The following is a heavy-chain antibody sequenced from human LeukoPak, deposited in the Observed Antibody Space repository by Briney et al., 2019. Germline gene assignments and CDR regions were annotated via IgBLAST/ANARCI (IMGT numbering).Heavy chain of an antibody. CDR3: ARDPTDLIAVAGTNYFDY. CDR2: ISSSSSYI. J-gene: IGHJ4*02. D-gene: IGHD6-19*01. Sequence: GGSLRLSCAASGFIFSSYSMNWVRQAPGKGLEWVSSISSSSSYIYYADSVKGRFTISRDNAKNSLYLQMNSLRAEDTAVYYCARDPTDLIAVAGTNYFDYWGQGTLVTVSS. CDR1: GFIFSSYS. V-gene: IGHV3-21*01.